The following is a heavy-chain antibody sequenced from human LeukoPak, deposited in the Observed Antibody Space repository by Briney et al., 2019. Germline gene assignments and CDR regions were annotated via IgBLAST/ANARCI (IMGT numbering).Heavy chain of an antibody. CDR2: IYTSGST. D-gene: IGHD4-23*01. CDR3: ARESVTPYYYYMDV. CDR1: GGTISSGSYY. J-gene: IGHJ6*03. Sequence: SETLSLTCTVSGGTISSGSYYWSWIRQPAGKGLEWIGRIYTSGSTNYNPSLKSRVTISVDTSKNQFSLKLSSVTAADTAVYYCARESVTPYYYYMDVWGKGTTVTVSS. V-gene: IGHV4-61*02.